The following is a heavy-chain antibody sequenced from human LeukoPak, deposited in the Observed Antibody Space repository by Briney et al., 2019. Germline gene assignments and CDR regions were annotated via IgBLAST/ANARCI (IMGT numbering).Heavy chain of an antibody. D-gene: IGHD3-9*01. V-gene: IGHV3-23*01. CDR3: AKDLITYYDILTGSSPFDY. Sequence: GGSLRLSCAASGFTFSTYSMNWVRQAPGKGLEWVSAISGSGGTTYYADSVKGRFTISRDNSKNTLYLQMTSLRAEDTAVYYCAKDLITYYDILTGSSPFDYWGQGAPVTVSS. J-gene: IGHJ4*02. CDR2: ISGSGGTT. CDR1: GFTFSTYS.